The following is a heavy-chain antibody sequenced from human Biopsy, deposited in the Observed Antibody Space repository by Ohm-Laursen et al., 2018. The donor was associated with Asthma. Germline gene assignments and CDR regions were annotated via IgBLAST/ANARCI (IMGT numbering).Heavy chain of an antibody. J-gene: IGHJ4*02. CDR2: IIPIFGPT. CDR1: GGTFSSNS. V-gene: IGHV1-69*13. Sequence: TVKVSCKASGGTFSSNSINWVRQAPRQGLEWMGRIIPIFGPTNYAQKFQGRVTISADDSTSTAYMELSSLSSEDTALYYCARGPEYVRSSGALDYWGQGTLVTVSS. D-gene: IGHD2-2*01. CDR3: ARGPEYVRSSGALDY.